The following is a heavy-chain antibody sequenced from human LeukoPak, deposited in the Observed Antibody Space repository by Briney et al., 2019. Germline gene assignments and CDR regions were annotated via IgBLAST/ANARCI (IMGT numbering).Heavy chain of an antibody. CDR3: ARVRIAAAGPYFQH. D-gene: IGHD6-13*01. V-gene: IGHV3-7*01. Sequence: GGSLRLSCAASGFTFSSYWMSWVRQAPGKGLEWVANIKQDGSEKYYVDCVKGRFIISRDNAKNSLYLQMDSLRAEDTAVYYCARVRIAAAGPYFQHWGQGTLVTVSS. CDR2: IKQDGSEK. J-gene: IGHJ1*01. CDR1: GFTFSSYW.